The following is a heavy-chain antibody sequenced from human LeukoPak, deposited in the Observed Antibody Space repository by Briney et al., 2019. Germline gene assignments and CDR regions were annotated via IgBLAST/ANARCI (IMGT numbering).Heavy chain of an antibody. D-gene: IGHD3-22*01. CDR3: ARAYTYYYDSSGYPVFDY. CDR2: IDWDDDK. Sequence: SGPTLVNPTQTLTLTCTFSGFSPSTSGMCVSWIRQPPGKALEWLARIDWDDDKYYSTSLKTRLTISKDTSKNQVVLTMTNMDPVDTATYYCARAYTYYYDSSGYPVFDYWGQGTLVTVSS. V-gene: IGHV2-70*11. J-gene: IGHJ4*02. CDR1: GFSPSTSGMC.